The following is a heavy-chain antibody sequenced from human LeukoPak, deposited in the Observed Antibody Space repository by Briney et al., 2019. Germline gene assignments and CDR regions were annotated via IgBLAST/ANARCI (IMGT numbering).Heavy chain of an antibody. CDR1: GYTFTSYY. CDR3: ARPTSYYDFWSALFY. Sequence: GASVKVSCKASGYTFTSYYMHWVRQAPGQGLEWMGIINPSGGSTSYAQKFQGRVTMTRDTSTSTVYMKLSSLRSEDTAVYYCARPTSYYDFWSALFYWGQGTLVTVSS. D-gene: IGHD3-3*01. J-gene: IGHJ4*02. CDR2: INPSGGST. V-gene: IGHV1-46*01.